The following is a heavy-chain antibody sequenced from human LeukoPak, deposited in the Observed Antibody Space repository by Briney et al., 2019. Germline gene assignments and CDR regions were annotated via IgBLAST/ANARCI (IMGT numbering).Heavy chain of an antibody. CDR1: GFTFSSYS. J-gene: IGHJ4*02. CDR2: ISSSSSTI. D-gene: IGHD6-13*01. Sequence: PGGSLGLSCAASGFTFSSYSMHWVRQAPGKGLEWVSYISSSSSTIYYADSVKGRFTISRDNAKNSLYLQMNSLRAEDTAVYYCASTSSSWGYYFDYWGQGTLVTVSS. CDR3: ASTSSSWGYYFDY. V-gene: IGHV3-48*04.